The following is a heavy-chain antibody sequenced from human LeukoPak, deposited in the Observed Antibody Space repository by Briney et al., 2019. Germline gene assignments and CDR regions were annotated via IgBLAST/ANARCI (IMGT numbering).Heavy chain of an antibody. J-gene: IGHJ4*02. CDR2: IRSSSSTI. D-gene: IGHD3-3*01. V-gene: IGHV3-48*01. CDR1: GFTFSSCG. CDR3: ARVTHYDFWSGDYFDY. Sequence: PGGSLRLSCAASGFTFSSCGFNWVRQAPGKGLEWVSYIRSSSSTIYYADSVKRRLTISRDNAKNPLYLQMNSLRAEDTAVYYCARVTHYDFWSGDYFDYWGEGNLVTVSS.